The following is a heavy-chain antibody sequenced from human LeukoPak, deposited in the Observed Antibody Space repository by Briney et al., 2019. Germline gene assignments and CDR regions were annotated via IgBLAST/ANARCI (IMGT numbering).Heavy chain of an antibody. D-gene: IGHD1-26*01. CDR2: INPNSGGT. J-gene: IGHJ4*02. Sequence: ASVKVSCKTSGYTFTGYYIHWVRQAPGQGLEWMGWINPNSGGTNYAQRFQGRVTMTRDTSISTAYMELSRLISDDTAVYYCARDRERAFDYWGQGTLVTVSS. V-gene: IGHV1-2*02. CDR3: ARDRERAFDY. CDR1: GYTFTGYY.